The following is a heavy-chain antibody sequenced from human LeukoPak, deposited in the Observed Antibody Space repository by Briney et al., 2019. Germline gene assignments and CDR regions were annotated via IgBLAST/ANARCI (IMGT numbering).Heavy chain of an antibody. D-gene: IGHD2-2*01. Sequence: SETLSLTCTVSGASISSYYWSWIRQPPGKGLEWIGSIYYSGSTYYNPSLKSRVTISVDTSKNQFSLKLSSVTAADTAVYYCARQLGYCSSTSCYADKVDYWGQGTLVTVSS. CDR3: ARQLGYCSSTSCYADKVDY. V-gene: IGHV4-59*05. J-gene: IGHJ4*02. CDR2: IYYSGST. CDR1: GASISSYY.